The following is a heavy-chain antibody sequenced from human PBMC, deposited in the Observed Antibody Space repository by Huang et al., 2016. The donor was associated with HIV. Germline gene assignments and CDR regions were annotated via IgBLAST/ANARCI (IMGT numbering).Heavy chain of an antibody. CDR1: GFTFNKFD. D-gene: IGHD1-26*01. J-gene: IGHJ4*02. CDR3: AKDGRGSGTYYDYFEY. CDR2: ISYDGSRK. Sequence: QVQLVESGGGVVQPGRSLRLSCAAFGFTFNKFDMHWVRKAPGKGLDWVAIISYDGSRKYHADSVKGRFTISRDNSKNTVYLQMNSLRVEDTAVYYCAKDGRGSGTYYDYFEYWGQGTLVTVSS. V-gene: IGHV3-30*18.